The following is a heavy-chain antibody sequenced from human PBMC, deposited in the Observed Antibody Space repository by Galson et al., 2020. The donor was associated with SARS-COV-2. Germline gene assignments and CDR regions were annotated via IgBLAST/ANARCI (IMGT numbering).Heavy chain of an antibody. J-gene: IGHJ6*03. V-gene: IGHV4-61*09. CDR1: GDSVSSGGYF. Sequence: SETLSLTCSVSGDSVSSGGYFWSWIRQPAGKGLEWIGNVYSSGSTDFNPSLKSRVSISVDTSKNQISLKLNSVTAADTAVYYCARDVNGYSDILTGFYRYYYYYMDVWGKGTTVTISS. D-gene: IGHD3-9*01. CDR3: ARDVNGYSDILTGFYRYYYYYMDV. CDR2: VYSSGST.